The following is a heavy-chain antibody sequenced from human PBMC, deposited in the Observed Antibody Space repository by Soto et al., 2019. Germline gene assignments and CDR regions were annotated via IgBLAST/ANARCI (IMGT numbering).Heavy chain of an antibody. D-gene: IGHD3-10*01. CDR2: ISAYNGNT. CDR1: GYTFTSYG. V-gene: IGHV1-18*01. Sequence: QVQLVQSGAEVKKPGASVKVSCKASGYTFTSYGISWVRQAPGQGLEWMGWISAYNGNTDYAQKLQGRVTMTTDTSXXTXHXXLRSLRSDDTAVYYCARRYSYGSDAYDLKNNWFDPWGQGTLVTVSS. J-gene: IGHJ5*02. CDR3: ARRYSYGSDAYDLKNNWFDP.